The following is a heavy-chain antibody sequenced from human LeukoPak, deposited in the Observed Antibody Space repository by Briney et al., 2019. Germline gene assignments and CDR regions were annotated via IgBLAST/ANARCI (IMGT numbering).Heavy chain of an antibody. CDR3: AKVLARIAAAADFDY. CDR1: GFTFSDYY. D-gene: IGHD6-13*01. J-gene: IGHJ4*02. Sequence: GGSLILSCAASGFTFSDYYMSWIRQAPGKGLEWVSSISTTSDYIYHADSVKGRFATSRDNAKNSLYLQMNSLRAEDTAVYYCAKVLARIAAAADFDYWGQGTLVTVSS. V-gene: IGHV3-11*05. CDR2: ISTTSDYI.